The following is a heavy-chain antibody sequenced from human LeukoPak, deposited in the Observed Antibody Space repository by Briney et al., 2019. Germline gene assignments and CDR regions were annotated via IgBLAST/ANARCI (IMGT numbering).Heavy chain of an antibody. V-gene: IGHV3-23*01. CDR2: ISGSGGST. J-gene: IGHJ6*02. CDR1: GFTFSSYA. D-gene: IGHD2-2*01. CDR3: AKAIRNSFYYGMDV. Sequence: PGGSLRLSCAASGFTFSSYAMSWVRQAPGKGLEWVSAISGSGGSTCYADSVKGRFTISRDNSKNTLYVQMNNLRAEDTAVYYCAKAIRNSFYYGMDVWGQGTTVTVS.